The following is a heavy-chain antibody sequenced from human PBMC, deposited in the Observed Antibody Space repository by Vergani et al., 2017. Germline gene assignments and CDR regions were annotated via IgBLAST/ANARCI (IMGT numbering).Heavy chain of an antibody. Sequence: QVQLVQSGAEVKKPGASVKVSCKASGYTFTGYFIHWVRQAPGQGLEWMGWINPNSGGANYAQKFQGRVTMTRDTSISTVYMELSSLIIDDTAVYYCARDFGWLRLSNWFDPWGQGTLVTVSS. J-gene: IGHJ5*02. CDR2: INPNSGGA. CDR3: ARDFGWLRLSNWFDP. V-gene: IGHV1-2*02. D-gene: IGHD5-12*01. CDR1: GYTFTGYF.